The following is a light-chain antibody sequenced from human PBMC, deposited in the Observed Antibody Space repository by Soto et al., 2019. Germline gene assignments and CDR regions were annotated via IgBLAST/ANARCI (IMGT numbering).Light chain of an antibody. CDR3: QQYGNSGT. Sequence: VLTQSPGTLSLSQGERATLSCRASQSVSSSFLAWYQQKPGQAPRLLVHAASTGATGIPERFSGSGSGTDFTLTISRLEPEDFAVYYCQQYGNSGTFGQGTKV. J-gene: IGKJ1*01. CDR2: AAS. CDR1: QSVSSSF. V-gene: IGKV3-20*01.